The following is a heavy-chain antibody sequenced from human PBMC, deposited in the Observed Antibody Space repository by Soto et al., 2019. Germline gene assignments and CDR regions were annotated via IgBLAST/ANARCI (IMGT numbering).Heavy chain of an antibody. CDR3: AGGSRVARPIVVGFSLDYYYGMDV. CDR2: ISSSGSTI. Sequence: EVQLVESGGGLVQPGGSLRLSCAASGFTFSSYEMNWVRQAPGKGLEWVSYISSSGSTIYYADSVKGRLTISRDNAKNSLYVQMNSLRAEDTAVYYCAGGSRVARPIVVGFSLDYYYGMDVWGPGTTVTVSS. D-gene: IGHD6-6*01. J-gene: IGHJ6*02. CDR1: GFTFSSYE. V-gene: IGHV3-48*03.